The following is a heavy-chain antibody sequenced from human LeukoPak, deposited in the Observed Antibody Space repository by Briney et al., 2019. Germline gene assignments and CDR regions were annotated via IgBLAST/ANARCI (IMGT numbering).Heavy chain of an antibody. D-gene: IGHD3-10*01. CDR3: VKTHYSEINYFDY. J-gene: IGHJ4*02. CDR2: ISSNGGST. Sequence: GGSLRLSCSASGFTFSTFTMHWVRQTPGKGLEYVSAISSNGGSTYYTDSMKGRFTISRDNSKNTLYLQMNSLRAEDTAVYYCVKTHYSEINYFDYWGQGTLVTVSS. CDR1: GFTFSTFT. V-gene: IGHV3-64D*09.